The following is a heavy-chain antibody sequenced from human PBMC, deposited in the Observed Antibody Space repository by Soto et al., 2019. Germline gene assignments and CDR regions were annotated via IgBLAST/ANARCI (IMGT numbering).Heavy chain of an antibody. CDR2: ISVTSAYT. Sequence: PGGSLRLSCVASGFTFNDYYMSWIRQAPGKGLEWLSYISVTSAYTNYAESVKGRFTISRDNAQNSLYLQMNSLRAEDTALYYCAKDGYDSSGDLYYFGYWGQGTLVTVSS. D-gene: IGHD3-22*01. CDR1: GFTFNDYY. J-gene: IGHJ4*02. CDR3: AKDGYDSSGDLYYFGY. V-gene: IGHV3-11*06.